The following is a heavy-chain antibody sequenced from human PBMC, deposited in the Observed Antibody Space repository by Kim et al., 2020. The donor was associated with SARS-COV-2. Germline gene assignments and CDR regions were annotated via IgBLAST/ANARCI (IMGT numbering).Heavy chain of an antibody. CDR3: ARRLSNPSGSGIHYCDL. Sequence: SETLSLTCAVYGGSFSGFYWSWIRQPPGRGLEWIGEINHSGRTNYNPSLKSRVTISVDTSKNQFSPKLTSVLAAATAVYYCARRLSNPSGSGIHYCDLWG. CDR2: INHSGRT. CDR1: GGSFSGFY. J-gene: IGHJ2*01. D-gene: IGHD3-10*01. V-gene: IGHV4-34*01.